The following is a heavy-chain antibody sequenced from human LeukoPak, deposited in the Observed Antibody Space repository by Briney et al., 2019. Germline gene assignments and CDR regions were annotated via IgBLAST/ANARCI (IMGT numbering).Heavy chain of an antibody. CDR2: ISSSSSYI. CDR3: ARGVGGVADTPFDY. Sequence: GGSLRPSCAASGFTFSSYSMNWVRQAPGKGLEWVSSISSSSSYIYYADSVKGRFTISRDNAKNSLYLQMNSLRAEDTAVYYCARGVGGVADTPFDYWGQGTLVTVSS. CDR1: GFTFSSYS. J-gene: IGHJ4*02. V-gene: IGHV3-21*01. D-gene: IGHD2-15*01.